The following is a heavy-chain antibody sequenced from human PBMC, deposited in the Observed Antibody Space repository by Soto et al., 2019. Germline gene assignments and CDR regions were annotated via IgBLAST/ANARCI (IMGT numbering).Heavy chain of an antibody. J-gene: IGHJ5*01. V-gene: IGHV1-69*15. CDR1: GGTFYTYT. D-gene: IGHD5-18*01. CDR2: ITPNYPTT. Sequence: QVQLVQSGAEVRKPGSSVQVSCKASGGTFYTYTFSWVRQAPGQGLEWMGSITPNYPTTNYAEKFLGRPTVIADGSTNTAYMDSISLTSEDTAVYYCPRIPRYIFPTSYDLDSWVHGTLMTVSS. CDR3: PRIPRYIFPTSYDLDS.